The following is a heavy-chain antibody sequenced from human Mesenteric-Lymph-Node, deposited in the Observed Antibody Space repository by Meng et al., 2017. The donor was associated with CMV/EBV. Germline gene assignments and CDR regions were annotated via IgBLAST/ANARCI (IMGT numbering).Heavy chain of an antibody. D-gene: IGHD2-2*01. Sequence: ASVKVSCKASGYTFTSYDINWVRQATGQGLEWMGWMNPNSGNTGYAQKFQGRVTMTRNTSISTAYMELSSLRSEDTAVYYCARVYCSTTSCYGGYGMDVWGQGTTVTVSS. J-gene: IGHJ6*02. CDR3: ARVYCSTTSCYGGYGMDV. V-gene: IGHV1-8*01. CDR1: GYTFTSYD. CDR2: MNPNSGNT.